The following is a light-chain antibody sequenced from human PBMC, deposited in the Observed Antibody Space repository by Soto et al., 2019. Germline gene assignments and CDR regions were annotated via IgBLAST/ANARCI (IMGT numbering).Light chain of an antibody. CDR3: QQYTNWPRIFT. J-gene: IGKJ3*01. CDR1: QSVSSN. CDR2: GAS. Sequence: EIVMTQSPATLSVSPGERATLSCRASQSVSSNLAWYQQKPGQAPRLLIYGASTRATGIPARFSGSGSGTECTLTISSLQSEDFAVYYCQQYTNWPRIFTFGPGTTVDIK. V-gene: IGKV3-15*01.